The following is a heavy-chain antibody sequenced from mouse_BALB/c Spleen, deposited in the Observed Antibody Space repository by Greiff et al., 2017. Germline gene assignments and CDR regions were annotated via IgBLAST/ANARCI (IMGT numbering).Heavy chain of an antibody. CDR2: IRYSGST. CDR1: GYSITSDYA. V-gene: IGHV3-2*02. Sequence: DVKLQESGPGLVKPSQSLSLTCTVTGYSITSDYAWNGIQQFSRNKLEWMGYIRYSGSTSYNAPLKSLISITRDTSKNQFFLQLNFVTTDSTATYYCARGGRKGLAYWGQGTLVTVSA. D-gene: IGHD3-3*01. J-gene: IGHJ3*01. CDR3: ARGGRKGLAY.